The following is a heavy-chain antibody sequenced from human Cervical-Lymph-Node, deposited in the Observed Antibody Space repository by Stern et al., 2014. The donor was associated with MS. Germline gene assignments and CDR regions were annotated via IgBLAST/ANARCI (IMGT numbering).Heavy chain of an antibody. D-gene: IGHD2/OR15-2a*01. J-gene: IGHJ6*02. CDR1: GYSFSNYW. Sequence: VQLVQSGAEVKKPGESLKISCKASGYSFSNYWIDWVRQMPGKGLEWMGNIYPEESDHKYIPSVQDKVSISVDKSTNTAYLQWSSLKATDAAIYYCARQGDLSDGMNVLGQGTTVTVSS. CDR2: IYPEESDH. CDR3: ARQGDLSDGMNV. V-gene: IGHV5-51*01.